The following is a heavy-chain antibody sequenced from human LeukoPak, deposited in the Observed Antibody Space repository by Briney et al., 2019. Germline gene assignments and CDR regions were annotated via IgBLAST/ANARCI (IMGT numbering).Heavy chain of an antibody. CDR2: MNPNSGNT. D-gene: IGHD6-19*01. CDR3: ARGRIYSGLFDY. V-gene: IGHV1-8*03. J-gene: IGHJ4*02. Sequence: ASVKVSCKASGYTFTGYYMHWVRQAPGQGLEWMGWMNPNSGNTGYAQKFQGRVTITRNTSISTAYMELSSLRSEDTAVYYCARGRIYSGLFDYWGQGTLVTVSS. CDR1: GYTFTGYY.